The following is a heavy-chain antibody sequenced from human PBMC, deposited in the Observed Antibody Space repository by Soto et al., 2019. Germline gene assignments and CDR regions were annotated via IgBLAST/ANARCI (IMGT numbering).Heavy chain of an antibody. CDR3: AKESDYYDSSGPTTFDY. D-gene: IGHD3-22*01. CDR2: ISGSGGST. V-gene: IGHV3-23*01. CDR1: GFTFSSYA. Sequence: GGSLRLSCAASGFTFSSYAMSWVRQAPGKGLEWVSAISGSGGSTYYADSVKGRFTISRDNSKNTLYLQMNSLRAEDTAVYYCAKESDYYDSSGPTTFDYWGQGTLVTVSS. J-gene: IGHJ4*02.